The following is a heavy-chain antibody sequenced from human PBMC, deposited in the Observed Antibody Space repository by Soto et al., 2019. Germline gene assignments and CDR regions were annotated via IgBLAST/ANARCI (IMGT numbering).Heavy chain of an antibody. Sequence: PGGSLRLPCAASGFTFDDYTMHWVRQAPGKGLEWVSLISWDGGSTYYADSVKGRFTISRDNSKNYLYLQMNSLRTEDTALYYCAKDLYSSSSGSAFDIWGQGTMVTVSS. J-gene: IGHJ3*02. D-gene: IGHD6-6*01. CDR2: ISWDGGST. CDR3: AKDLYSSSSGSAFDI. CDR1: GFTFDDYT. V-gene: IGHV3-43*01.